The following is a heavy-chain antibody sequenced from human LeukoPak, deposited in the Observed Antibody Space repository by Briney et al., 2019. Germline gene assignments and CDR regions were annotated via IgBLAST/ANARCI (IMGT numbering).Heavy chain of an antibody. J-gene: IGHJ4*02. CDR3: ARDLSVIVETVGY. CDR2: IYSGGST. V-gene: IGHV3-53*01. Sequence: GGSLRLSCAASGFTVSSNYMSWVRQAPGKGLEWVSVIYSGGSTYYADSVKGRFTISRDNSKNTLYLQMNSLRAEDTGVYYCARDLSVIVETVGYWGQGTLVTVSS. D-gene: IGHD3-22*01. CDR1: GFTVSSNY.